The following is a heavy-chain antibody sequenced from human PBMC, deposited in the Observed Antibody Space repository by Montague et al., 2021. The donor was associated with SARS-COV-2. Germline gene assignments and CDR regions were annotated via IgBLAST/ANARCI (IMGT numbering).Heavy chain of an antibody. D-gene: IGHD3-10*01. Sequence: SLRLSLSASGFTFSSYEMNWVRQAPGKGLEWVSYISSSGSTIYYADSVKGRFTISRDNAKNSLYLQMNSLRAEDTAVYYCARDLPLIIMVRGVTFGYYGMDVWGQGTTVTVSS. J-gene: IGHJ6*02. CDR3: ARDLPLIIMVRGVTFGYYGMDV. V-gene: IGHV3-48*03. CDR1: GFTFSSYE. CDR2: ISSSGSTI.